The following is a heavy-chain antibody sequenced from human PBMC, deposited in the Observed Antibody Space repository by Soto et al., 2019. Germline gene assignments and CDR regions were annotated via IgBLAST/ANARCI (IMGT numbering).Heavy chain of an antibody. Sequence: QVQLVQSGAEVKKPGASVKVSCKASGYTFTSYDINWVRQATGQGLEWMGWMNPNSRNTGYAKKCQGRVTMTRNTSRSTAYMELSSLTSEDTAVYYCARGEWELTWWGQGTLVTVSS. CDR1: GYTFTSYD. J-gene: IGHJ4*02. CDR3: ARGEWELTW. CDR2: MNPNSRNT. D-gene: IGHD1-26*01. V-gene: IGHV1-8*01.